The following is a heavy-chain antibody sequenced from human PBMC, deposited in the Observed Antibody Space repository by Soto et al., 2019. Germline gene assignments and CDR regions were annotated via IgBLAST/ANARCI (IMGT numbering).Heavy chain of an antibody. CDR2: IYYSGST. CDR3: ARLAPDEEGRGYSGYEVFDY. V-gene: IGHV4-39*01. CDR1: GGSISSSSYY. J-gene: IGHJ4*02. D-gene: IGHD5-12*01. Sequence: QLQLQESGPGLVKPSETLSLTCTVSGGSISSSSYYWGWIRQPPGKGLEWIGSIYYSGSTYYNPSLKSRVTISVDTSKNQFSMKLSSVTAADTAVYYCARLAPDEEGRGYSGYEVFDYWGQGTLVTVSS.